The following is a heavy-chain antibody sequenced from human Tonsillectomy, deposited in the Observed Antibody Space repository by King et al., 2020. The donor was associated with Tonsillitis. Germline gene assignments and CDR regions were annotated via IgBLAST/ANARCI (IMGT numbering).Heavy chain of an antibody. CDR3: ARDPHGPFDY. CDR1: GGSFSGYY. V-gene: IGHV4-34*01. J-gene: IGHJ4*02. CDR2: INHGGST. Sequence: VQLQQWGAGLLKPSETLSLTCAVYGGSFSGYYWSWIRQPPGKGLEWIGEINHGGSTNYNPSLKSRVSISVDTSKNQFSLRLSSVTAADMAVYYCARDPHGPFDYWGQGTLVTVSS.